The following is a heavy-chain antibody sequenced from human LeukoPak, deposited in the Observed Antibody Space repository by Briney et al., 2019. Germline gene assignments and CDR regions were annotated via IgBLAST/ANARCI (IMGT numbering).Heavy chain of an antibody. Sequence: GGSLRLSCAASGFTFSDYYMSWIRQAPGKGLEWVSYISSSGSTIYYADSVKGRFAISRDNAKNSLYLQMNSLRAEDTAVYYCARAGGDYYDSSGLVDYWGQGTLVTVSS. V-gene: IGHV3-11*01. J-gene: IGHJ4*02. CDR3: ARAGGDYYDSSGLVDY. D-gene: IGHD3-22*01. CDR2: ISSSGSTI. CDR1: GFTFSDYY.